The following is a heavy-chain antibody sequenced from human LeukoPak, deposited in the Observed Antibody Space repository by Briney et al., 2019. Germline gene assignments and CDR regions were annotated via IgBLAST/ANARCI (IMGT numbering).Heavy chain of an antibody. J-gene: IGHJ4*02. CDR1: GFTFSSYA. CDR2: INSDATST. Sequence: PGGSLRLSCAASGFTFSSYAMSWVRQAPGKGLVWVSRINSDATSTSYADSVKGRFTISRDNAKNTLYLQMNSLRAGDTAVYYCARGDTAMVLYYFDYWGQGTLVTVSS. CDR3: ARGDTAMVLYYFDY. V-gene: IGHV3-74*01. D-gene: IGHD5-18*01.